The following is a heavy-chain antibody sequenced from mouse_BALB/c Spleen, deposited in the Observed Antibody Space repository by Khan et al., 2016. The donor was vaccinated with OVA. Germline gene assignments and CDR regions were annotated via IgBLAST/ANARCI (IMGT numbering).Heavy chain of an antibody. V-gene: IGHV1S137*01. J-gene: IGHJ2*01. CDR3: AIPAYDGYYDY. CDR2: ISTYSGNT. D-gene: IGHD2-3*01. Sequence: QVQLQQSGPELVRPGVSVKISCKGTGYTFTDYAMYWVKQSHAKSLEWIGLISTYSGNTNYNQKFKGKATMTVDKSSSTAYMELARLTSEDSAISYCAIPAYDGYYDYWGQGTTLTVSS. CDR1: GYTFTDYA.